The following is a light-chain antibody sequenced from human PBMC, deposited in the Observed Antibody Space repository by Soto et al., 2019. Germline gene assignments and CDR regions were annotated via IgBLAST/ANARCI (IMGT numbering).Light chain of an antibody. V-gene: IGKV3-20*01. Sequence: DNVLTQSPGTLSLSPGERATLSCRASQSVSSNYLAWYQRKPGQAPRLLIYGASNRATGIPDRFSGSGSGTDFTLTISRLEPEDFAVYYCQQHDNSPLTFGGGTKV. CDR1: QSVSSNY. J-gene: IGKJ4*01. CDR2: GAS. CDR3: QQHDNSPLT.